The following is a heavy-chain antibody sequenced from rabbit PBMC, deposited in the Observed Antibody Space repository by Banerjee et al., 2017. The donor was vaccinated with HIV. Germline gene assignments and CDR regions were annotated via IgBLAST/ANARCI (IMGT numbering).Heavy chain of an antibody. CDR3: ARDLAAVTGWNFGL. CDR2: INTGSGSA. J-gene: IGHJ4*01. Sequence: QEQLKETGGGLVKPGGSLTLTCKASGLDFSSSFWICWVRQAPGKGLEWIACINTGSGSAYYASWAKGRFTISKTSSTTVTLQMTSLTAADTATYFCARDLAAVTGWNFGLWGPGTLVTVS. V-gene: IGHV1S45*01. CDR1: GLDFSSSFW. D-gene: IGHD7-1*01.